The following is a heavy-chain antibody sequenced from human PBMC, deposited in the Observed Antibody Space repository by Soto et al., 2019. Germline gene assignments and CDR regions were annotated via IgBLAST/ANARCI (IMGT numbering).Heavy chain of an antibody. V-gene: IGHV3-33*01. CDR2: IWFDGSDK. Sequence: QVQLVESGGDVVQPGTSLRLSCAATGFTFGRHGMHWVRQAPGKGPEWVAVIWFDGSDKYYADSVKGRFTISRDNPRNTLYLQMDNLRVEDTAVYYCARDQGKVHFAYWGQGTLVTVSS. CDR3: ARDQGKVHFAY. J-gene: IGHJ4*02. D-gene: IGHD3-10*01. CDR1: GFTFGRHG.